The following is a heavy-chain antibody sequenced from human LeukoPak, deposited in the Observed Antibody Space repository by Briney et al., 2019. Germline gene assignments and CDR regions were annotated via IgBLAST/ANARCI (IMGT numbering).Heavy chain of an antibody. CDR2: IYYSGST. D-gene: IGHD3-22*01. CDR1: GGSISSYY. J-gene: IGHJ4*02. CDR3: AREDYDSSGYYYDY. Sequence: SETLSLTCTVSGGSISSYYWSWIRQPPGKGLEWIGYIYYSGSTNCNPSLKSRVTISVDTSKNQFSLKLSSVTAADTAVYYCAREDYDSSGYYYDYWGQGTLVTVSS. V-gene: IGHV4-59*01.